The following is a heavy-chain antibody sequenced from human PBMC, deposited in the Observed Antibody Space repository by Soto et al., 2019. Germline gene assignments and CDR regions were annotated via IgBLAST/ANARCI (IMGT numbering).Heavy chain of an antibody. J-gene: IGHJ4*02. V-gene: IGHV1-46*01. D-gene: IGHD1-26*01. CDR3: ARHGASYLDYFDS. Sequence: ASVKVSCKASGYTFTSYYMHWVRQAPGQGLEWMGIINPSGGSTSYAQKFQGQVTMSADKSISTAYLQWSSLKASDTAMYYCARHGASYLDYFDSWGQGTLVTVSS. CDR1: GYTFTSYY. CDR2: INPSGGST.